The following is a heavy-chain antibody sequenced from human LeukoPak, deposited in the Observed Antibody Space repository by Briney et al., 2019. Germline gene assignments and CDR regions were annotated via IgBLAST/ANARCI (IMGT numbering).Heavy chain of an antibody. CDR3: ARDRRLGYSSGWYEDNYYYYGMDV. V-gene: IGHV1-18*01. J-gene: IGHJ6*02. CDR2: ISAYNGNT. CDR1: GYTFTSYG. Sequence: ASVKVSCKASGYTFTSYGISWVRQAPGQGLEWMGWISAYNGNTNYAQKLQGRVTMTTDTSTSTAYMELRSLRSDDTAVYYCARDRRLGYSSGWYEDNYYYYGMDVWGQGTTVTVSS. D-gene: IGHD6-19*01.